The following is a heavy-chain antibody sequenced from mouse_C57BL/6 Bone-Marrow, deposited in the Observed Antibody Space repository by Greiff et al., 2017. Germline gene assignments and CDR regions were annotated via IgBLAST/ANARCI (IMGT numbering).Heavy chain of an antibody. CDR2: IDPESGDT. Sequence: EVQLQQSGAELVRPGASVKLSCTASGFNIKDDYMHWVKQRPEQGLEWIGWIDPESGDTEYASKFQGKATITADTASNTAYLQLSSLTSEDTAVYYCTTWDGYYWGQGTTLTVSS. CDR1: GFNIKDDY. J-gene: IGHJ2*01. D-gene: IGHD2-3*01. CDR3: TTWDGYY. V-gene: IGHV14-4*01.